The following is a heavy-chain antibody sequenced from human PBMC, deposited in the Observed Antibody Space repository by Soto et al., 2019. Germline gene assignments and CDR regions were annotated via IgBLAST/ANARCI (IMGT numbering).Heavy chain of an antibody. CDR3: ARQRTTVVTQAYFDH. J-gene: IGHJ4*02. V-gene: IGHV4-39*01. D-gene: IGHD4-17*01. CDR1: GGSITSSRYY. Sequence: PSDTLSLISTVSGGSITSSRYYWGWIRQPPGKGLEWIGGIYYSGRSYYNPSLKSRVTMSVDTSKNQFSLTLNSVTAADAAVYYCARQRTTVVTQAYFDHWGQGTLVTVSS. CDR2: IYYSGRS.